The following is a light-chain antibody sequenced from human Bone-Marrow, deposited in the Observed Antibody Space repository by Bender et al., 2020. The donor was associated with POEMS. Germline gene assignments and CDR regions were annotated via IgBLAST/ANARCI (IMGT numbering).Light chain of an antibody. CDR2: SHN. Sequence: QSVLTQPPSASGTPGQRVTISCSGSNSNIGSNNVNWYQQLPGVAPKLLINSHNQRPSGVPDRFSGSKSGTSASLTISGLQAEDEADYYCCSYAGNVLFGGGTKLTVL. V-gene: IGLV1-44*01. J-gene: IGLJ3*02. CDR3: CSYAGNVL. CDR1: NSNIGSNN.